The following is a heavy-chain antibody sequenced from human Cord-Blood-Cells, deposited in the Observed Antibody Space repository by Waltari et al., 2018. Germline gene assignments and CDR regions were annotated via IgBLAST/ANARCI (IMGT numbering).Heavy chain of an antibody. CDR3: AKDQPTNNWNPYWYFDL. CDR2: ISGSGGIT. Sequence: EVQLVESGGGLVQPGGSLRLSCAASGFTFSSYAMSWVRQAPGKGLEWVSAISGSGGITYYADSVKGRFTISRDNSKNPLYLQMNSLRAEDTAVYYCAKDQPTNNWNPYWYFDLWGRGTLVTVSS. CDR1: GFTFSSYA. D-gene: IGHD1-20*01. J-gene: IGHJ2*01. V-gene: IGHV3-23*04.